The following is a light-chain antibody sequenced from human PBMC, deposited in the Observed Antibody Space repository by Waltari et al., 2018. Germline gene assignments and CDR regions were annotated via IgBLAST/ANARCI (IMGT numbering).Light chain of an antibody. J-gene: IGKJ5*01. V-gene: IGKV1-33*01. CDR3: QQYDNLPPLV. Sequence: DIQMTQSPSSLSASVGDRVTITCQASQDISDYLNWYQHKPGQAPKLLIYDASNLATGVPTRFSGSGSGTECTFSITGLQPEDAATYYCQQYDNLPPLVFGQGTRLEIK. CDR1: QDISDY. CDR2: DAS.